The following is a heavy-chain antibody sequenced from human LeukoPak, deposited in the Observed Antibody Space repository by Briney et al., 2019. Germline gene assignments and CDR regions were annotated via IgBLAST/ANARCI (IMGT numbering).Heavy chain of an antibody. J-gene: IGHJ4*02. V-gene: IGHV4-34*01. D-gene: IGHD6-13*01. CDR2: INHSGST. Sequence: SETLSLTCAVYGGSFSGYYWTWIRQPPGKGLEWIGEINHSGSTNYNPSLKSRVTMSVDTSKNQFSLKLSSVTAADTAVYYCARGAESSSWSLDYWGRGTLVTVSS. CDR1: GGSFSGYY. CDR3: ARGAESSSWSLDY.